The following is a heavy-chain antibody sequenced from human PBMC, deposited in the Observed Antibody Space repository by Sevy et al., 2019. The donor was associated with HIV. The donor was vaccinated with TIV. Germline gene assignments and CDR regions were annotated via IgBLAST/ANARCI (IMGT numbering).Heavy chain of an antibody. CDR1: GFTFSSYA. J-gene: IGHJ4*02. Sequence: GGSLRLSCAASGFTFSSYAMSWVRQAPGKGLEWVSAISGSGGGTYYAHSVKGRFTISRDNSKNTLYLQMNSLRAEDTAVYYCAKVYPHIAVAGCLGYWGQGTLVTVSS. CDR3: AKVYPHIAVAGCLGY. CDR2: ISGSGGGT. D-gene: IGHD6-19*01. V-gene: IGHV3-23*01.